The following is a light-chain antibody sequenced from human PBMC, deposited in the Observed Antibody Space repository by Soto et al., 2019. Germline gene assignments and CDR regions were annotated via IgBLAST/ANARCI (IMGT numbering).Light chain of an antibody. CDR2: GTS. J-gene: IGKJ5*01. V-gene: IGKV3-20*01. CDR1: QSVSSSY. Sequence: EIVLTQSPCTLSLSTGERATLSCRASQSVSSSYLAWYQQKPGQAPRLLIYGTSSRATGIPDRFSGSGSGTDFTLTISRLEPEDFAVYYCQQYGNSPITFGQGTRLEIK. CDR3: QQYGNSPIT.